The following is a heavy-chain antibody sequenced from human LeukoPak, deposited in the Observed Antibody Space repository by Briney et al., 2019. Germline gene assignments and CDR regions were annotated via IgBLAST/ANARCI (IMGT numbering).Heavy chain of an antibody. Sequence: SETLFLTCTVSGGSISSSSYYWGWIRQPSGKGLEWIGSIYYSGSTYYNPSLKSRVTISVDTSKNQFSLKLSSVTAADTAVYYCACRYSYGYRPYYYYGMDVWGQGTTVTVSS. V-gene: IGHV4-39*01. CDR2: IYYSGST. D-gene: IGHD5-18*01. CDR1: GGSISSSSYY. CDR3: ACRYSYGYRPYYYYGMDV. J-gene: IGHJ6*02.